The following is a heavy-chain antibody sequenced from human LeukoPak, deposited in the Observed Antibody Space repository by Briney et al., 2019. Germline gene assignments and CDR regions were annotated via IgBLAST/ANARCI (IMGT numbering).Heavy chain of an antibody. CDR3: ARVGDHYHWYLDV. D-gene: IGHD3-10*01. Sequence: GGSLRLSCAASGFTVSTNYMNWVRQAPGRGLEWVSILYSGASAYYADSVKGRFTVSRDSSKNTLFLQMNALRAEDTAVYYCARVGDHYHWYLDVWGRGTLVTVSS. V-gene: IGHV3-53*01. CDR1: GFTVSTNY. CDR2: LYSGASA. J-gene: IGHJ2*01.